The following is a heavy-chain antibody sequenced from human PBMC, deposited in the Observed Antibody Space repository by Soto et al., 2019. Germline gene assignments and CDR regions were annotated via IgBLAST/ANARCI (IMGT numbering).Heavy chain of an antibody. V-gene: IGHV4-34*01. CDR2: INHSGST. CDR1: GGSFSGYY. D-gene: IGHD3-3*01. CDR3: AILTHRTIFGVVTPDAFDI. J-gene: IGHJ3*02. Sequence: PSETLSLTCAVYGGSFSGYYWSWIRQPPGKGLEWIGEINHSGSTSYNPSLKSRVTISVDTSKNQFSLKLSSVTAADTAVYYCAILTHRTIFGVVTPDAFDIWGQGTMVTVSS.